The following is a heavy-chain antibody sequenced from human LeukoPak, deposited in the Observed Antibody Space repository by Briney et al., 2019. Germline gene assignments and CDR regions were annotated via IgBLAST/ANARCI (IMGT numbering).Heavy chain of an antibody. CDR3: ARIRVEYSSSSDYYYYGMDV. D-gene: IGHD6-6*01. J-gene: IGHJ6*02. CDR1: GFSLSTSGMC. Sequence: SGPTLVNPTQTLTLTCTFSGFSLSTSGMCVSWIRQPPVKALEWLALIDWDDDKYYSTSLKTRLTISKDTSKNQVVLTMTNMDPVDTATYYCARIRVEYSSSSDYYYYGMDVWGQGTTVTVSS. V-gene: IGHV2-70*01. CDR2: IDWDDDK.